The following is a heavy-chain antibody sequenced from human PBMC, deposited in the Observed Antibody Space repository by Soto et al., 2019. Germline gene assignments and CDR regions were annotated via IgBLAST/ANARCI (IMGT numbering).Heavy chain of an antibody. CDR1: GGSISSYF. D-gene: IGHD6-13*01. Sequence: SETLSLTCTVSGGSISSYFYIWVRQPPGKGLEWIGSVYYTGTTDYNPSLKSRVTISVDTSKTQFSLNLRSVTAAGTAVYYCARDLAAVPRAFDYWGRGTLVTVSS. CDR3: ARDLAAVPRAFDY. V-gene: IGHV4-59*01. J-gene: IGHJ4*02. CDR2: VYYTGTT.